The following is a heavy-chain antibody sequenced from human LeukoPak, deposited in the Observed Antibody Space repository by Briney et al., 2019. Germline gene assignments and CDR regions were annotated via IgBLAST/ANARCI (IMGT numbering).Heavy chain of an antibody. Sequence: PGGSLRLSCAASGFTFSSYAMNWVRQAPGKGLEWVSAISGSGGTTYYTDSVKGRFTISRDNSKNTLYLQMSSLRAEDTAVYYCAIKQSGYRVDAFDIWGQGTLVTVSS. D-gene: IGHD3-22*01. CDR1: GFTFSSYA. J-gene: IGHJ3*02. CDR3: AIKQSGYRVDAFDI. V-gene: IGHV3-23*01. CDR2: ISGSGGTT.